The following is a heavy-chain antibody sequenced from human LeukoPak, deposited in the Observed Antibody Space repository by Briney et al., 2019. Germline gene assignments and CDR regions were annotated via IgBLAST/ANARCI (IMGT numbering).Heavy chain of an antibody. CDR1: GFTFDDYA. Sequence: PGGSLRLSCAASGFTFDDYAMHWGRHAPGKGLEWVSAISRNSDSKVYADSVKGRFTISRENTKNKLYLQMNSLRAEDTAVYYCARASYYYDSSGTFDSWGQGTLVTVSS. J-gene: IGHJ4*02. V-gene: IGHV3-9*01. CDR3: ARASYYYDSSGTFDS. D-gene: IGHD3-22*01. CDR2: ISRNSDSK.